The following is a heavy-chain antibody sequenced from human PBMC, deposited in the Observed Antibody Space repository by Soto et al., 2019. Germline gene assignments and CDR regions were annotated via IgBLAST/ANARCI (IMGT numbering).Heavy chain of an antibody. V-gene: IGHV1-18*01. J-gene: IGHJ6*02. CDR2: ISAYNGNT. Sequence: ASVKDSCKASGYTFTSYGISWVRQAPGQGLKWMGWISAYNGNTNYAQKLQGRVTMTTDTSTSTAYMELRSLRSDDTAVYYCARVRYDSSGPYYYYYGMDVWGQGTTVTVSS. D-gene: IGHD3-22*01. CDR1: GYTFTSYG. CDR3: ARVRYDSSGPYYYYYGMDV.